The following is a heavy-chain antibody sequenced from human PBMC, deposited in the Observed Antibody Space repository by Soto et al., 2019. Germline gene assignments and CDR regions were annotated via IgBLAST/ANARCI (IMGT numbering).Heavy chain of an antibody. CDR3: ARPLEQHQLGFGMDV. CDR1: GFTFSSYG. D-gene: IGHD6-13*01. Sequence: GGSLRLSCAASGFTFSSYGMHWVRQAPGKGLEWVAVIWYDGSKIYYADSVRGRFTISRDNSKSTLYLQMNSLRAEDTAVYYCARPLEQHQLGFGMDVWGQGSPVTVSS. V-gene: IGHV3-33*01. J-gene: IGHJ6*01. CDR2: IWYDGSKI.